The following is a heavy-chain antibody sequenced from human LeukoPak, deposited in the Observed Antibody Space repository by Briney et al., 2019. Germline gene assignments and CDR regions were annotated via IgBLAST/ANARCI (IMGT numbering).Heavy chain of an antibody. J-gene: IGHJ4*02. D-gene: IGHD3-3*01. Sequence: PGRSLRLSCTASGFTFGDYAMSWVRQAPGKGLEWVGFIRSKAYGGTTEYAASVKGRFTISRDDSKSIAYLQMNSLKTEDTAVYYCTRDLTFGVVIPDYWGQGTLVTVSS. CDR1: GFTFGDYA. CDR2: IRSKAYGGTT. V-gene: IGHV3-49*04. CDR3: TRDLTFGVVIPDY.